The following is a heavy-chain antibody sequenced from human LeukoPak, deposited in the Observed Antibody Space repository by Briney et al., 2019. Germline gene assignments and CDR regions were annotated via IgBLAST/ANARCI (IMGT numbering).Heavy chain of an antibody. J-gene: IGHJ5*02. CDR2: ISAYNGNT. V-gene: IGHV1-18*01. CDR1: GYTFTSYG. Sequence: GASVKVSCKASGYTFTSYGISWVRQTPGQGLEWMGWISAYNGNTNYAQKLQGRVTMTTDTSTSTAYMELRSLRSDDTAVYYCVRANDYYGGIPSRWFDPWGQGTLVTVSS. CDR3: VRANDYYGGIPSRWFDP. D-gene: IGHD4-23*01.